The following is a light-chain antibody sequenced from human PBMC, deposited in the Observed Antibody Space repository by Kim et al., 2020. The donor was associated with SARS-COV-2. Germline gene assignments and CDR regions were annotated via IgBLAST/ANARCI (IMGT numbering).Light chain of an antibody. Sequence: ASVKLTCTLSSGHSSYAIAWHQQQPEKGPRYLMKLNSDGSHSKGDGIPDRFSGSSSGAERYLTISGLQSEDEADYYCQTWGTGIRVFGGGTQLTVL. V-gene: IGLV4-69*01. CDR2: LNSDGSH. CDR3: QTWGTGIRV. CDR1: SGHSSYA. J-gene: IGLJ3*02.